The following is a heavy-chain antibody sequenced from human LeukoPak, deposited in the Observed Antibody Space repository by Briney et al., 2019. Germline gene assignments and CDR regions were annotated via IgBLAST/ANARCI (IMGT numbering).Heavy chain of an antibody. Sequence: GGSLRLSCAASGFTFSSYAMSWVRQAPGKGLEWVSAISGSGGSTYYADSVKGRFTISRDNSKYTLYLQMNSLRAEDAAVYYCAKLGCSSTSCLYGMDVWGQGTTVTVSS. CDR1: GFTFSSYA. CDR3: AKLGCSSTSCLYGMDV. J-gene: IGHJ6*02. CDR2: ISGSGGST. V-gene: IGHV3-23*01. D-gene: IGHD2-2*01.